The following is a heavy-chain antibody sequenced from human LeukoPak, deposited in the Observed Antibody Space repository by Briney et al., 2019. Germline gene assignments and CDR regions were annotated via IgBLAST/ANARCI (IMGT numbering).Heavy chain of an antibody. Sequence: GGSLRLSCAASGFTFDDYAMHWVRQAPGKGLEWVSGISWNSGSIGYADSVKGRFTISRDNAKNSLYLQMNSLRAEDTALYYCARRKVGATPYDYWGQGTLVTVSS. J-gene: IGHJ4*02. D-gene: IGHD1-26*01. CDR1: GFTFDDYA. CDR2: ISWNSGSI. V-gene: IGHV3-9*01. CDR3: ARRKVGATPYDY.